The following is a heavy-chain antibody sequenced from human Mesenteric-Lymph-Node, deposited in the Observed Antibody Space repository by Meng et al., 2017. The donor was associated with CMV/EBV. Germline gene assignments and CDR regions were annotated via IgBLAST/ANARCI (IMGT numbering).Heavy chain of an antibody. CDR2: IYYSGST. CDR1: AGSISSGDYY. D-gene: IGHD4-17*01. CDR3: ARDHGDYLDY. J-gene: IGHJ4*02. V-gene: IGHV4-31*03. Sequence: CTVSAGSISSGDYYWSWIRQHPGKGLEWIGYIYYSGSTYYNPSLKSRVTISVDTSKNQFSLKLSSVTAADTAVYYCARDHGDYLDYWGQGTLVTVSS.